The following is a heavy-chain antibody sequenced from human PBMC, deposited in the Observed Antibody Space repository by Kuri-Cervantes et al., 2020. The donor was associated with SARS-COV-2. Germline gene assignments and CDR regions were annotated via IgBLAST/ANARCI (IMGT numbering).Heavy chain of an antibody. CDR1: GDSMNNGNW. CDR3: ARDVRAYSAPVPPLIT. V-gene: IGHV4-4*02. Sequence: SQTLSLTCDVSGDSMNNGNWWTWVRQTPGKGQEWIGEIYHNGNTNYNPSLKSRVTISVDESKNQFSLKLNSVTAADTAVYYCARDVRAYSAPVPPLITGGQGTLVTVSS. CDR2: IYHNGNT. J-gene: IGHJ1*01. D-gene: IGHD1-26*01.